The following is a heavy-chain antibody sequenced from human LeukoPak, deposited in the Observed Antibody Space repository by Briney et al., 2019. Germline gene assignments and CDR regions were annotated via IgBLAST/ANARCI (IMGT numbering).Heavy chain of an antibody. CDR2: IYYSGST. D-gene: IGHD3-10*01. Sequence: PSETLSLTCTVSGGYISSYYWSWIRQPPGKGLEWIGSIYYSGSTYYNPSLKSRVTISVDTSKNQFSLKLSSVTAADTAVYYCASYYYGSESYYIDYWGQGTLVTVSS. J-gene: IGHJ4*02. V-gene: IGHV4-59*12. CDR1: GGYISSYY. CDR3: ASYYYGSESYYIDY.